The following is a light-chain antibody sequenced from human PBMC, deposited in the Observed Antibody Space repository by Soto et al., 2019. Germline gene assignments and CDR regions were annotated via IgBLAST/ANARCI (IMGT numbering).Light chain of an antibody. V-gene: IGKV3-11*01. CDR1: QSVSSY. J-gene: IGKJ3*01. CDR3: KQRSNWLFT. CDR2: DAS. Sequence: EIVLTQSPATLSLSPGERATLSCRASQSVSSYLAWYQQKPGQAPRLLIYDASNRATGIPARFSGSGSGTAFTLPISSLEPEDFAVYYCKQRSNWLFTFGPGTKVDIK.